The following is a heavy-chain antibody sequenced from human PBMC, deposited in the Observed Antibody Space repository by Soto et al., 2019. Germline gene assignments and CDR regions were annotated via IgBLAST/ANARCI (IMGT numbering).Heavy chain of an antibody. D-gene: IGHD3-3*01. Sequence: ASVKVSCKASGYTFTSYGISWVRQAPGQGLEWMGWINAYNGNTNYAQKLQGRVTMTTDTSTSTAYMELRSLRSDDTAVYYCARAYYDFWSGSKAYYYYYGMDVWGQGTTVTVSS. CDR3: ARAYYDFWSGSKAYYYYYGMDV. V-gene: IGHV1-18*01. CDR1: GYTFTSYG. J-gene: IGHJ6*02. CDR2: INAYNGNT.